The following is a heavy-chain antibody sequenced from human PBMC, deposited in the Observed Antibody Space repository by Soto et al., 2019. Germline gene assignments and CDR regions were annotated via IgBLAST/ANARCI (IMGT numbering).Heavy chain of an antibody. Sequence: QVQLVESGGGVVQPGRSLRLSCAASGFTFSSYGMHWVRQAPGKGLEWVAVISYDGSNKYYADSAKGRFTISRDNSKNTLYLQMNSLRDEDTAVYYCAKEGAALSYYYYMDVWGKGTTVTVSS. CDR3: AKEGAALSYYYYMDV. CDR2: ISYDGSNK. J-gene: IGHJ6*03. V-gene: IGHV3-30*18. D-gene: IGHD6-6*01. CDR1: GFTFSSYG.